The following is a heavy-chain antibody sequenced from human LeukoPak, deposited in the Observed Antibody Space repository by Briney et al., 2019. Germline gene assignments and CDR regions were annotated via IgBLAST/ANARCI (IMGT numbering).Heavy chain of an antibody. D-gene: IGHD3-3*01. Sequence: GGSLRLSCVASGFTFRNYAVNWVRQAPGKGLEWVSVIYSGGNTYYADSVEGRFTMSRDNSKNTLYLQMNSLRAEDTAVYYCARGIGSQLRSGWFDPWGQGTLVTVSS. CDR3: ARGIGSQLRSGWFDP. CDR2: IYSGGNT. CDR1: GFTFRNYA. V-gene: IGHV3-66*01. J-gene: IGHJ5*02.